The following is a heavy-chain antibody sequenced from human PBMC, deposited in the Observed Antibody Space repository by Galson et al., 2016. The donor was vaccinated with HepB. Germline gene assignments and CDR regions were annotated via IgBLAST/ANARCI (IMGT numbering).Heavy chain of an antibody. CDR2: ISHDGGNH. J-gene: IGHJ6*02. CDR1: GFTFSSHS. CDR3: ARGLRWSGFFKIYFYYGMDV. D-gene: IGHD3-3*01. Sequence: SLRLSCAASGFTFSSHSMHWARQAPGKGLEWVAVISHDGGNHFYADSVKGRFTISRDNSKNTLYLQMKRLKPDDTAVYFCARGLRWSGFFKIYFYYGMDVWGQGTPVTVSS. V-gene: IGHV3-30*14.